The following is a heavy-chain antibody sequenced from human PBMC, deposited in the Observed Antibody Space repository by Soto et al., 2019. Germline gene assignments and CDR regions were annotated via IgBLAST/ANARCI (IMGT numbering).Heavy chain of an antibody. V-gene: IGHV1-8*01. CDR1: GYTFTSYD. Sequence: QVQLVQSGAEVKKPGASVKVSCKASGYTFTSYDINWVRQATGQGLEWMGWMNPNSGNTGYAQKFQGRVTMTRNTSLSTAYMELSSLRSEDTVVYYCARGSTYYDFWSGYMSWFDPWGQGTLVTVSS. CDR2: MNPNSGNT. CDR3: ARGSTYYDFWSGYMSWFDP. J-gene: IGHJ5*02. D-gene: IGHD3-3*01.